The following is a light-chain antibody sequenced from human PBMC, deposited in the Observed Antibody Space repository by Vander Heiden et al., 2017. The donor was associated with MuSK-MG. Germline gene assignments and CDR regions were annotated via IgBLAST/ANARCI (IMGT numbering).Light chain of an antibody. CDR1: QSISNW. CDR3: QQYTGYPWT. J-gene: IGKJ1*01. Sequence: DIQMTQSPSTLSASVGDRITITCRASQSISNWLAWYQHKPGKAPKLLIYKASILGGGVPSRFSGAGSGTEFTFTISSLQPDDFATYYCQQYTGYPWTFGQGTKVEIK. CDR2: KAS. V-gene: IGKV1-5*03.